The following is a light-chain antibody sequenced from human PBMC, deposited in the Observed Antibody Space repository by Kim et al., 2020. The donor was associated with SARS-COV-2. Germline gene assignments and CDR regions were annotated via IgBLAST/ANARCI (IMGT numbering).Light chain of an antibody. Sequence: QRITISCSGSRSNIGSNTVNWYQQPPGTAPKLLIYSNNQRPSGVPDRFSGSKSGTSASLAISGLQSEDEADYYCAAWDDSLNDVVFGGGTQLTVL. CDR1: RSNIGSNT. CDR3: AAWDDSLNDVV. CDR2: SNN. V-gene: IGLV1-44*01. J-gene: IGLJ2*01.